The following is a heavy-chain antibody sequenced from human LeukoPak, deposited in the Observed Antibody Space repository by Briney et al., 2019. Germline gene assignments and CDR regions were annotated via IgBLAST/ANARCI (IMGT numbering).Heavy chain of an antibody. CDR3: ARGRLLGDYYDSSGYCP. CDR1: GYTFTSYD. Sequence: ASVKVSCKASGYTFTSYDINWVRQATGQGLEWMGWMNPNSGNTGYAQKFQGRVTMTRNTSISTAYMELSSLRSEDTAVHYCARGRLLGDYYDSSGYCPWGQGTLVTVSS. CDR2: MNPNSGNT. V-gene: IGHV1-8*01. J-gene: IGHJ5*02. D-gene: IGHD3-22*01.